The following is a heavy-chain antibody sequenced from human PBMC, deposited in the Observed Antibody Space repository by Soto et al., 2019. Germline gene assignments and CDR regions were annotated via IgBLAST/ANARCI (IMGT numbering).Heavy chain of an antibody. CDR2: IYYSGST. V-gene: IGHV4-59*01. CDR1: GGSISSYY. Sequence: QVQLQESGPGLVKPSETLSLTCTVSGGSISSYYWSWIRQPPGKGLEWIGYIYYSGSTNYNPSLKSRVTISVDTSKNQFSLKLSSVTAADTAVYYCARGIAAAGRYYYYYYMDVWGKGTTVTVSS. CDR3: ARGIAAAGRYYYYYYMDV. D-gene: IGHD6-13*01. J-gene: IGHJ6*03.